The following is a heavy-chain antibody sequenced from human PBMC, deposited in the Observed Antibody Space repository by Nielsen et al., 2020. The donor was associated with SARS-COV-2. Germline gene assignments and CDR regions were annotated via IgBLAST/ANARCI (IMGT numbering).Heavy chain of an antibody. J-gene: IGHJ4*02. CDR3: AKRRVAVAGTWYFDY. CDR1: GFTFSSYA. Sequence: GESLKISCAASGFTFSSYAMSWVRQAPGKGLEWVSAISGSGGSTYYAGSVKGRFTISRDNSKNTLYLQMNSLRAEDTAVYYCAKRRVAVAGTWYFDYWGQGTLVTVSS. D-gene: IGHD6-19*01. V-gene: IGHV3-23*01. CDR2: ISGSGGST.